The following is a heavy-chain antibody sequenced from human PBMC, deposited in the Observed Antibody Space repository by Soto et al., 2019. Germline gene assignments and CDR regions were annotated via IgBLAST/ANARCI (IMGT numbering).Heavy chain of an antibody. CDR1: GASISSYY. Sequence: QVQLQESGPGLVKPSETLSLTCTVSGASISSYYWSWIRQPLGTGLEWIGYVYHSGNTNYSPSLKSRVTISVDKSKNQLSLNLTSVTAADTAVYYFARDSGGFWYFDLWGRGTLVTVSS. V-gene: IGHV4-59*01. CDR2: VYHSGNT. CDR3: ARDSGGFWYFDL. J-gene: IGHJ2*01.